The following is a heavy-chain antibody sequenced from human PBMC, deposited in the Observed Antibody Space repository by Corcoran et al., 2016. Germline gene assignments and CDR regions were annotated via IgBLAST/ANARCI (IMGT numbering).Heavy chain of an antibody. CDR1: GGSISSSSYY. CDR2: IYYSGST. CDR3: ARLRPGSSSFGTPVSVGRGWNWFDP. V-gene: IGHV4-39*01. J-gene: IGHJ5*02. Sequence: QLQLQESGPGLVKPSETLSLTCTVSGGSISSSSYYWGWIRQPPGKGLEWIGSIYYSGSTYYNPSLKSRVTISVDTSKNQFSLKLSSVTAADTAVYYCARLRPGSSSFGTPVSVGRGWNWFDPWGQGTLVTVSS. D-gene: IGHD6-13*01.